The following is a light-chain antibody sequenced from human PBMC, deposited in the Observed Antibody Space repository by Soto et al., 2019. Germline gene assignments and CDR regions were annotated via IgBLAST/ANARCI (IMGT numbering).Light chain of an antibody. J-gene: IGKJ1*01. CDR3: QQYNNWRRT. CDR2: GAS. Sequence: ERVMTQSPATLSVSPGERATLSCRASQSVSSNLAWYQQKPGQAPRLLIYGASTRATGIPARFSGSGSGTEFTLTISSLQSEDFAVYYCQQYNNWRRTFGQGTKVDIK. CDR1: QSVSSN. V-gene: IGKV3-15*01.